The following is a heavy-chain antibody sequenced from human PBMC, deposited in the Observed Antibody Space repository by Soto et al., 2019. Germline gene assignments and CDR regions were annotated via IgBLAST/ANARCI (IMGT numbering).Heavy chain of an antibody. CDR2: IIPILGIA. CDR3: AREGWNDPPYYFDY. V-gene: IGHV1-69*08. Sequence: QVQLVQSGAEVKKPGSSVKVSCKASGGTFSSYTISWVRQAPGQGLEWMGRIIPILGIANYAQKFQGRVTFSAAKSXSTAYMELSSLRSEDTAVYYCAREGWNDPPYYFDYWGQGTLVTVSS. CDR1: GGTFSSYT. D-gene: IGHD1-1*01. J-gene: IGHJ4*02.